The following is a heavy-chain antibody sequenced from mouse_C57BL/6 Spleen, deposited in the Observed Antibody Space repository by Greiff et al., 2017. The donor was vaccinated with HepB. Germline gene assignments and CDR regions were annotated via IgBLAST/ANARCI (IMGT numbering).Heavy chain of an antibody. Sequence: DVQLVESGGGLVKPGGSLKLSCAASGFTFSDYGMHWVRQAPEKGLEWVAYISSGSSTIYYADTVKGRFTISRDNAKNTLFLQMTSLRSEDTAMYYCARELRFAYWGQGTLVTVSA. CDR2: ISSGSSTI. J-gene: IGHJ3*01. CDR3: ARELRFAY. V-gene: IGHV5-17*01. CDR1: GFTFSDYG.